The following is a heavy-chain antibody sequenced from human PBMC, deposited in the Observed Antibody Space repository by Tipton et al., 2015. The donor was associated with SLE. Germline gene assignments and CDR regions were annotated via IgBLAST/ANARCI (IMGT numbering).Heavy chain of an antibody. J-gene: IGHJ5*02. D-gene: IGHD6-13*01. CDR2: IYYSGST. V-gene: IGHV4-59*12. Sequence: TLSLTCTVSGGSISSYYWSWIRQPPGKGLEWIGYIYYSGSTNYNPSLKSRVTISVDTSKNQFSLKLSSVTAADTAVYYCASGPPSVGIAAAASPTWFYPWGQGTLVTVSS. CDR3: ASGPPSVGIAAAASPTWFYP. CDR1: GGSISSYY.